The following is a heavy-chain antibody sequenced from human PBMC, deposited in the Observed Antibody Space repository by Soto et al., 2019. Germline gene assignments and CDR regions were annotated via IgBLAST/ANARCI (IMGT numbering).Heavy chain of an antibody. CDR1: GYTFTSYA. Sequence: ASVKVSCKASGYTFTSYAMHWVRQAPGQRLEWMGWINAGNGNTKYSQKFQGRVTITRDTSASTAYMELSSLRSEDTAVYYCARPATAMAHEAFDYWGQGTLVTVSS. V-gene: IGHV1-3*01. D-gene: IGHD5-18*01. CDR3: ARPATAMAHEAFDY. J-gene: IGHJ4*02. CDR2: INAGNGNT.